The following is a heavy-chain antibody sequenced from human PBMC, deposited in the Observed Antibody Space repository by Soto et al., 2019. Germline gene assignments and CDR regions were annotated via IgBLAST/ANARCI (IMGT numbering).Heavy chain of an antibody. V-gene: IGHV1-24*01. J-gene: IGHJ5*02. CDR1: GYTLTELS. D-gene: IGHD3-3*01. Sequence: GASVKVSCKVSGYTLTELSMHWVRQAPGKGLEWMGGFDPEDGETIYAQKFQGRVTMTEDTSTDTAYMELSSLRSEDTAVYYCATAFTIFGVVYNWFDPWGQGTLVTVSS. CDR2: FDPEDGET. CDR3: ATAFTIFGVVYNWFDP.